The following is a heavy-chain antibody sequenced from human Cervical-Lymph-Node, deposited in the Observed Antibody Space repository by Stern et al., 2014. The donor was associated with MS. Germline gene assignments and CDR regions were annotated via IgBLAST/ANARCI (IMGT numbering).Heavy chain of an antibody. Sequence: QVQLVQSGAEVKQPGASVKVSCKASGYNFTSYFMQWVRQAPGQGLEWLGMINHSAGSTVNAQKLQGRLTMTRDTSTSTVYMELSSLRSEDTAVYYCARGFYYDTSGHPFGYWGRGTLVTVSS. CDR3: ARGFYYDTSGHPFGY. D-gene: IGHD3-22*01. V-gene: IGHV1-46*03. CDR1: GYNFTSYF. CDR2: INHSAGST. J-gene: IGHJ4*02.